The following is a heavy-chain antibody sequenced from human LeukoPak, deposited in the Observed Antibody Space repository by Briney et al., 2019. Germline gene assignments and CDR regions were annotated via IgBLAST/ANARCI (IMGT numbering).Heavy chain of an antibody. CDR3: AKDREYQLLSPNYMDV. Sequence: QSGGSLRLSCAASGFTFSSYGMHWVRQAPGKGLEWVAFIRYDGSNKYYADSVKGRFTISRDNSKNTLYLQMSSLRAEDTAVYYCAKDREYQLLSPNYMDVWGKGTTVTVSS. J-gene: IGHJ6*03. CDR1: GFTFSSYG. V-gene: IGHV3-30*02. CDR2: IRYDGSNK. D-gene: IGHD2-2*01.